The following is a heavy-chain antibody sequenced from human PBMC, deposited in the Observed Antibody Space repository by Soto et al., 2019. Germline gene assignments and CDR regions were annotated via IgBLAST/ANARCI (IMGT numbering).Heavy chain of an antibody. J-gene: IGHJ3*01. CDR1: GFSIKNYG. CDR2: ISAVNGDT. CDR3: ARDGGSGILNSFDV. D-gene: IGHD3-10*01. V-gene: IGHV1-18*01. Sequence: QAQLVQSATEVKRPGASVKVSCKASGFSIKNYGITWVRLAPGQGLEWMGWISAVNGDTIFAQKFQGRVSMTTDTATSTVYMELRGLKSDDTALYYCARDGGSGILNSFDVWGYGTMVAFS.